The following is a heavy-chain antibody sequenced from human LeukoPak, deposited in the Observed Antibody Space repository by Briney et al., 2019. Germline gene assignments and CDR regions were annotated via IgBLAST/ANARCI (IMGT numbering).Heavy chain of an antibody. D-gene: IGHD6-13*01. Sequence: PGGSLRLSCAASGFTFSSYAMYWVRKAPGQGMEWVSAVSGYGGGRYYADSVNGRFTIYRGNSKNTLYLQMNSLRAEHTAVYYCATRSSWRHYYYYYGMDVWGQGTTVTVSS. V-gene: IGHV3-23*01. CDR3: ATRSSWRHYYYYYGMDV. J-gene: IGHJ6*02. CDR2: VSGYGGGR. CDR1: GFTFSSYA.